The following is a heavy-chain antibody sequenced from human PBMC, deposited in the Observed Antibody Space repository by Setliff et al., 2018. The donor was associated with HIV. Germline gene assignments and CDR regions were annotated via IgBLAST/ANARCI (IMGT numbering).Heavy chain of an antibody. V-gene: IGHV3-30*12. CDR2: MYYDGVTT. D-gene: IGHD3-3*01. CDR3: ARGRVLEWLLNH. CDR1: GFNVEKSG. Sequence: GSLILSCEASGFNVEKSGMHWIRQAPGKGLEWVAVMYYDGVTTYYADSVKGRFTISRDGSKNMIFLQMNSLRVDDTAVYYCARGRVLEWLLNHWGQGTRVTVSS. J-gene: IGHJ4*02.